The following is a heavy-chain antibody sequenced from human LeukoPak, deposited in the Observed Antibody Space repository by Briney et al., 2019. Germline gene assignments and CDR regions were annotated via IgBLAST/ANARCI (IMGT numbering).Heavy chain of an antibody. CDR3: ARAADCSGGSCYFDY. CDR1: GFTFSSYW. Sequence: PGGSLRLSCAASGFTFSSYWMSWVRQAPGKGLEWVANIKQDGSEKYYVDSVKGRSTISRDNAKNSLYLQMNSLRAEDTAVYYCARAADCSGGSCYFDYWGQGTLVTVSS. CDR2: IKQDGSEK. V-gene: IGHV3-7*01. D-gene: IGHD2-15*01. J-gene: IGHJ4*02.